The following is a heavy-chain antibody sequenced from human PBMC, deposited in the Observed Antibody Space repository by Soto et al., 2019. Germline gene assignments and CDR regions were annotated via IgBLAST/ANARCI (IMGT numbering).Heavy chain of an antibody. Sequence: GGSLRLSCAASGFTFSSYAMSWVRQAPGKGLEWVSAISGSGGSTYYADSVKGRFTISRDNSKNTLYLQMNSLRVEDTAVYYCAKSRGATTGVCDYGGQGTLVTVSS. J-gene: IGHJ4*02. D-gene: IGHD1-26*01. CDR3: AKSRGATTGVCDY. CDR1: GFTFSSYA. CDR2: ISGSGGST. V-gene: IGHV3-23*01.